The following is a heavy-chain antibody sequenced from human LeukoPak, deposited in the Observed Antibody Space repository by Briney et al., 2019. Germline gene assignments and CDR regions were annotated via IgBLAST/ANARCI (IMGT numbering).Heavy chain of an antibody. CDR1: GGTFSSYA. CDR3: ARARRYGDYSLTG. Sequence: SVKVSCKASGGTFSSYAISWVRQAPGQGLKWMGGIIPIFGTANYAQKFQGRVTITTDESTSTAYMELSSLRSEDTAVYYCARARRYGDYSLTGWGQGTLVTVSS. J-gene: IGHJ4*02. CDR2: IIPIFGTA. D-gene: IGHD4-17*01. V-gene: IGHV1-69*05.